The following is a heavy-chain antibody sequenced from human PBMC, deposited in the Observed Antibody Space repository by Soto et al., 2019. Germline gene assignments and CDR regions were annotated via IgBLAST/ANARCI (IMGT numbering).Heavy chain of an antibody. CDR2: TAISAVDT. D-gene: IGHD1-26*01. CDR3: VKDRPSRYLSGLFFDL. Sequence: PGGSLRLSCVASGFTFGAFAMTWVRQAPGKGLEWVSSTAISAVDTYNAPAVKGRFTTSRDDSKNTLYLQMESLRAEDTAVYYCVKDRPSRYLSGLFFDLWGPGIVVTVSS. J-gene: IGHJ4*02. CDR1: GFTFGAFA. V-gene: IGHV3-23*01.